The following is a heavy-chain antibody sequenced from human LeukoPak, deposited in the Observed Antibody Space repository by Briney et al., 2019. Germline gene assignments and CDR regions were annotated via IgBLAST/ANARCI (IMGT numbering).Heavy chain of an antibody. Sequence: GASVKVSCKASGGTFSSYAISWVRQAPGQGLEWMGGIIPIFDTANYAQKFQGRVTITADKSTSTAYMELSSLRSEDTAVYYCASPNYGSGSYIYWGQGTLVTVSS. V-gene: IGHV1-69*06. CDR2: IIPIFDTA. J-gene: IGHJ4*02. CDR1: GGTFSSYA. CDR3: ASPNYGSGSYIY. D-gene: IGHD3-10*01.